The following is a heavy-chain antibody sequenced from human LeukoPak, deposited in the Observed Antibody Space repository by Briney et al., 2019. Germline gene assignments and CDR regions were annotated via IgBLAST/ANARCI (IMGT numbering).Heavy chain of an antibody. D-gene: IGHD5-18*01. V-gene: IGHV3-48*03. J-gene: IGHJ4*02. CDR1: GFTFSSYE. Sequence: GGSLRLSCAASGFTFSSYEMNWVRQAPGKGLEWVSYFSSSGSTIYYADSVKGRFTISRDNAKNSLYLQMNSLRAEDTAVYYCARDPEDTAMVSFDYWGQGTLVTVSS. CDR2: FSSSGSTI. CDR3: ARDPEDTAMVSFDY.